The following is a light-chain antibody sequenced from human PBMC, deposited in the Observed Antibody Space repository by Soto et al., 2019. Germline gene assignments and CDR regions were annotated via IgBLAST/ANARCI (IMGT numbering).Light chain of an antibody. CDR2: VNSDGSH. CDR3: QIWGTGTQRV. J-gene: IGLJ3*02. CDR1: SGHSSYA. V-gene: IGLV4-69*01. Sequence: QPVLTQSPSASASLGASVKLTCTLNSGHSSYAIAWHQQQAEKGPRFLMRVNSDGSHFKGDGIPDRFSGSSSGAERYLSISSLQSGDEADYYCQIWGTGTQRVFGGGTKLTVL.